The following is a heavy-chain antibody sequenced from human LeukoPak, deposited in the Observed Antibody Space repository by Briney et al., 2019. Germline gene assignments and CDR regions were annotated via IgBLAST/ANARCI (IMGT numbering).Heavy chain of an antibody. V-gene: IGHV3-9*01. CDR1: GFPFDDYA. CDR3: VKDFGQTTAAIAY. D-gene: IGHD2-2*01. J-gene: IGHJ4*02. Sequence: GGSLRLSCAASGFPFDDYATHWVRQAPGKGLEWVSGIRWSSDSVGYADSVRGRFTISRDKAKNSLYLQMNSLRAEDTALYYCVKDFGQTTAAIAYWGQGTLVTVSS. CDR2: IRWSSDSV.